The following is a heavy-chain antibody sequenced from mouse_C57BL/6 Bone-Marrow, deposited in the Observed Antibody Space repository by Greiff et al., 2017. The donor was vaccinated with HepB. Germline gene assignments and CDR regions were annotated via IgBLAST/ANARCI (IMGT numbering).Heavy chain of an antibody. D-gene: IGHD4-1*01. J-gene: IGHJ3*01. V-gene: IGHV1-50*01. CDR2: IDPSDSYT. Sequence: VQLQQPGAELVKPGASVKLSCKASGYTFTSYWMQWVKQRPGQGLEWIGEIDPSDSYTNYNQKFKGKATLTVDTSSSTAYMQLSSLTSEDSAVYYCARTPWDGFAYWGQGTLVTVSA. CDR3: ARTPWDGFAY. CDR1: GYTFTSYW.